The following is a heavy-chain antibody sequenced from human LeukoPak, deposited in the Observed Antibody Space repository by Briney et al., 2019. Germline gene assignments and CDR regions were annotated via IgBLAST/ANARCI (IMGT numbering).Heavy chain of an antibody. J-gene: IGHJ4*02. V-gene: IGHV4-59*01. Sequence: SETLSLTCTVSGGSISSYYWNWLRQPPGKGLEWIGYTSDSGNTDYKPSLKSRVSISVDTSKNQFSLKLTSATAADTAVYYCARWYSHGRYFDYWGQGALVTVSS. CDR1: GGSISSYY. CDR2: TSDSGNT. CDR3: ARWYSHGRYFDY. D-gene: IGHD6-13*01.